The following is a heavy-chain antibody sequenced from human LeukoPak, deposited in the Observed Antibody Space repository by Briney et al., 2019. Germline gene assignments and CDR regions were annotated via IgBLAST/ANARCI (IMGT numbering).Heavy chain of an antibody. V-gene: IGHV3-11*04. CDR1: GFTFSDYY. CDR3: ARDPHYYGSGTLYGDY. D-gene: IGHD3-10*01. Sequence: PGGSLRLSCAASGFTFSDYYMSWIRQAPGKGLEWVSYISSSSSTIYYADSVKGRFTISRDNAKDSLYLQMNSLRDEDTAVYYCARDPHYYGSGTLYGDYWGQGTLVTVSS. J-gene: IGHJ4*02. CDR2: ISSSSSTI.